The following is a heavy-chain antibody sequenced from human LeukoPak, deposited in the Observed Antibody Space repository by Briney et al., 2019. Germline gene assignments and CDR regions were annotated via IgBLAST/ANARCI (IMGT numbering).Heavy chain of an antibody. CDR3: AKETRGSYSDY. Sequence: GGSLRLSCAASGFTFSSSGMHWVRQAPGKGLEWVAFISYDGSNRYYADSVKGRFTISRDNSKNTLCLQMNSLRAEDTAVYYCAKETRGSYSDYWGQGTLVTVSS. V-gene: IGHV3-30*02. CDR2: ISYDGSNR. CDR1: GFTFSSSG. J-gene: IGHJ4*02. D-gene: IGHD5-12*01.